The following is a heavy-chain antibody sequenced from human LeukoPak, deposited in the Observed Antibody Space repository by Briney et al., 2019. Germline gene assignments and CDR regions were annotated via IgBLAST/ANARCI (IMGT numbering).Heavy chain of an antibody. D-gene: IGHD3-10*01. CDR2: IHYTGST. Sequence: PSETLSLTCSVSGGSISNYYWSWIRQPPGKGLEWIGYIHYTGSTNYNPSLKSRVTISVDTSKNQFSLKLNSVTAADTAVYYCARYGSGSQFDYWGQGTLVTVSS. V-gene: IGHV4-59*08. J-gene: IGHJ4*02. CDR3: ARYGSGSQFDY. CDR1: GGSISNYY.